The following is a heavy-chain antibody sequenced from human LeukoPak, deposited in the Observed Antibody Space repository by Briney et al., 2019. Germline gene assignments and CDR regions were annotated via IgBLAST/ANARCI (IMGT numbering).Heavy chain of an antibody. J-gene: IGHJ1*01. CDR1: GGSISTYY. V-gene: IGHV4-4*07. D-gene: IGHD3-16*01. CDR3: ARHSASGGNFFQH. CDR2: IYTSGST. Sequence: SETLSLTCTVSGGSISTYYWSWIRQPAGKGLEWIGRIYTSGSTNYNPSLKSRVTMSVDTSKNHFSLKLSSVTAADTAIYYCARHSASGGNFFQHWGQGTLVTVSS.